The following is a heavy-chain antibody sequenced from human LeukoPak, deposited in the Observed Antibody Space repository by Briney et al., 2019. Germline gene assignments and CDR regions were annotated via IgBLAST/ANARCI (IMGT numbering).Heavy chain of an antibody. V-gene: IGHV3-7*01. J-gene: IGHJ4*02. CDR2: IKQDGSQK. D-gene: IGHD2-21*01. CDR1: GFVFSDYW. CDR3: ARDDLYCGGDCSPFDY. Sequence: PGGSLRLSCAASGFVFSDYWMSWVRQAPGKGLEWVANIKQDGSQKFYLDSVKGRFTISRDNAKNSLYLQMTSLRAEDTAAYYCARDDLYCGGDCSPFDYWGQGTPVTVSS.